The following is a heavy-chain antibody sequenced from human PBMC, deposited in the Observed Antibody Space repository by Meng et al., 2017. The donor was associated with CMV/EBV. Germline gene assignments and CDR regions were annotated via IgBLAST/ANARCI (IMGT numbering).Heavy chain of an antibody. J-gene: IGHJ6*02. Sequence: GESLKISCAASGFTVSSNYVNWVRQAPGKGLEWVSVIYSGGSTYYADSVKGRFNISRDNSKNTVYLQMNSLRAEDTAVFYCARGVDTAPLGMDIWGQGTTVTVSS. V-gene: IGHV3-53*01. CDR3: ARGVDTAPLGMDI. D-gene: IGHD5-18*01. CDR2: IYSGGST. CDR1: GFTVSSNY.